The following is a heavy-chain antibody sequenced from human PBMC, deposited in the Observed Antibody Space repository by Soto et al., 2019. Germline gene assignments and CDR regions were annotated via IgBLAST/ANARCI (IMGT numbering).Heavy chain of an antibody. CDR1: GFTFSSYG. Sequence: ESGGGVVQPGRSLRLSCAASGFTFSSYGMHWVRQAPGKGLEWVAVISYDGSNKYYADSVKGRFTISRDNSKNTLYLQMNSLRAEDTAVYYCAKDNAQTHYYDSSGYYYTEYFQHWGQGTLVTVSS. CDR3: AKDNAQTHYYDSSGYYYTEYFQH. D-gene: IGHD3-22*01. V-gene: IGHV3-30*18. CDR2: ISYDGSNK. J-gene: IGHJ1*01.